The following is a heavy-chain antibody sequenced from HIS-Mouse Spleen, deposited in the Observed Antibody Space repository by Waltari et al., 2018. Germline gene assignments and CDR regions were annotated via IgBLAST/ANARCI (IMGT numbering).Heavy chain of an antibody. Sequence: QVQLVESGGGVVQPGRSLRLSCAASGFTSSSYGMPWVRQAPGKGLEWVAVISYEGSNKYYADSVKGRFTISRDNSKNTLYLQMNSLRAEDTAVYYCAKDRGTRILNDANYDSSGDYWGQGTLVTVSS. CDR2: ISYEGSNK. D-gene: IGHD3-22*01. CDR1: GFTSSSYG. CDR3: AKDRGTRILNDANYDSSGDY. J-gene: IGHJ4*02. V-gene: IGHV3-30*18.